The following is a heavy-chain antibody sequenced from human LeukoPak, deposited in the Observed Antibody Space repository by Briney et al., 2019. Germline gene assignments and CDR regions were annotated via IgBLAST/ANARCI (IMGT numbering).Heavy chain of an antibody. V-gene: IGHV3-23*01. D-gene: IGHD3-16*01. J-gene: IGHJ4*02. CDR2: ISGSGGST. Sequence: ETLSLTCAVYGGSFSGYYWSWVRQAPGKGLEWVSAISGSGGSTYYADSVKGRLTISRDNSKNTLYLQMNSLRAEDTAVYYCAKNPDRVWGSYWTLHYWGQGTLVTVSS. CDR3: AKNPDRVWGSYWTLHY. CDR1: GGSFSGYY.